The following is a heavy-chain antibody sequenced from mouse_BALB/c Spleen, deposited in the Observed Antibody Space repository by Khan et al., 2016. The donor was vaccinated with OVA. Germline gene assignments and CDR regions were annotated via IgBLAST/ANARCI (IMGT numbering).Heavy chain of an antibody. CDR1: GFTFSTYG. CDR2: VSTGGHYT. CDR3: TRLAYYYDSEGFAY. Sequence: EVQRVESGGDIVKPGGSLKLSCAASGFTFSTYGMSWVRQTPDKRLEWVATVSTGGHYTYYSDTVKGRFTISRDNAKNTLYLQMSSLRSEDTAMVYCTRLAYYYDSEGFAYWGQGTLVTVSA. V-gene: IGHV5-6*01. D-gene: IGHD1-1*01. J-gene: IGHJ3*01.